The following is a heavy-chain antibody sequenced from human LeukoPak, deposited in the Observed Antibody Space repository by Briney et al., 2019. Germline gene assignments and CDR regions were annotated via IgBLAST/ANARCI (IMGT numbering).Heavy chain of an antibody. J-gene: IGHJ4*02. CDR3: ARVPILTGYYTYHFDY. CDR1: GGSISSYY. Sequence: RSSETLSLTCTDSGGSISSYYWSWIRQPPGKGLEWIGYIYYSGSTNYNPSLKSRVTISVDTSKNQFSLKLSSVTAADTAVYYCARVPILTGYYTYHFDYWGQGTLVTVSS. D-gene: IGHD3-9*01. V-gene: IGHV4-59*01. CDR2: IYYSGST.